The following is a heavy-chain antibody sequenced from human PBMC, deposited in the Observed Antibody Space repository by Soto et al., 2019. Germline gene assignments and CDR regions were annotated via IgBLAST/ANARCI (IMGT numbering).Heavy chain of an antibody. J-gene: IGHJ4*02. D-gene: IGHD2-21*01. CDR2: IYYNGNT. CDR1: GGSLSSSSYY. Sequence: QLHLQESGPGLVKPSETLSLTCIVSGGSLSSSSYYWAWIRQPPGKGLEWIGTIYYNGNTYYNPSLKSRVTTAIDRSKNQISLNVSSATATDTAVYYCGRHDWTYYFPAINFGGQGPLATVSS. CDR3: GRHDWTYYFPAINF. V-gene: IGHV4-39*01.